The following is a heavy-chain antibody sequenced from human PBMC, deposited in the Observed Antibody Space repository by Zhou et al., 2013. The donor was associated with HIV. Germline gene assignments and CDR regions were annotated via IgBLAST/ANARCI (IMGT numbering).Heavy chain of an antibody. J-gene: IGHJ6*03. CDR3: ARALSASWNGGGFYYMDV. Sequence: QAQLVQSGAEVKKPGASVKVSCKASGYTFSMYYIHWVRQAPGQGLEWMGWISSYRGHTNYAQKVQGRVTVTTDTSTSTAYMELRSLRSDDTAVYYCARALSASWNGGGFYYMDVWGKGTPVTVS. V-gene: IGHV1-18*04. D-gene: IGHD1-1*01. CDR1: GYTFSMYY. CDR2: ISSYRGHT.